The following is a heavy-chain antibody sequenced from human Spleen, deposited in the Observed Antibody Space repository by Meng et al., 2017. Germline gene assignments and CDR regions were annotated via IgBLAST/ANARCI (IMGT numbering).Heavy chain of an antibody. CDR2: LNPNSGNT. D-gene: IGHD2-2*01. CDR3: ARGWGGSCSGTSCLDYYFDY. V-gene: IGHV1-8*03. J-gene: IGHJ4*02. CDR1: GYTFTNYD. Sequence: ASVKVSCKTSGYTFTNYDINWLRQHTGQGHEWMGWLNPNSGNTDYAQKFQGRVTIAMSYSISTAYLDLSSLGSEETAVYYCARGWGGSCSGTSCLDYYFDYWARG.